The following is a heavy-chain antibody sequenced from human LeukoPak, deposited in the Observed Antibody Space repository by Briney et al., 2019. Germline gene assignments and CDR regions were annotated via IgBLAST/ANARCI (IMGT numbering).Heavy chain of an antibody. D-gene: IGHD3-10*01. V-gene: IGHV1-18*04. CDR3: ARVTYYYGSGSVEGYYYGMDV. J-gene: IGHJ6*02. Sequence: ASVKVSCKASGYTFTGYYMHWVRQAPGQGLEWMGWISAYNGNTNYAQKLQGRVTMTTDTSTSTAYMELRSLRSDDTAVYYCARVTYYYGSGSVEGYYYGMDVWGQGTTVTVSS. CDR1: GYTFTGYY. CDR2: ISAYNGNT.